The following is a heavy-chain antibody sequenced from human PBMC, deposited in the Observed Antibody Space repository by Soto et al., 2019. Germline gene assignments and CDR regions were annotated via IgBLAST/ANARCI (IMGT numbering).Heavy chain of an antibody. D-gene: IGHD6-19*01. J-gene: IGHJ5*02. CDR1: GFTFTSYD. CDR2: MNPNSGNT. Sequence: ASVKVSCKASGFTFTSYDINWVRQATGHGLEWMGWMNPNSGNTGYAQKFQGRVTMTRNTSISTDYMELRSLRSEDTAVYYCAIAIIAVACHWFDPWGQGTLVTVSS. V-gene: IGHV1-8*01. CDR3: AIAIIAVACHWFDP.